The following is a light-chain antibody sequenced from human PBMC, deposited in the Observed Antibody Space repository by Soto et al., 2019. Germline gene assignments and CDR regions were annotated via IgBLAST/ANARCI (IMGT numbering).Light chain of an antibody. CDR3: HQSYSSPQT. Sequence: DIQMTQSPSSLSASLRDRVTITCRASQNISSYLNWYQQKPGKAPKLLVYAASGLQSGVSSRFSGSGSGTDFTLSISSLQPEDFATYYCHQSYSSPQTFGQGTKVEIK. J-gene: IGKJ1*01. CDR1: QNISSY. CDR2: AAS. V-gene: IGKV1-39*01.